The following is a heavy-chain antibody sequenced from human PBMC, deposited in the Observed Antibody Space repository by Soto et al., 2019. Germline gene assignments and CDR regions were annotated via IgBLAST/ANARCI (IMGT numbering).Heavy chain of an antibody. Sequence: GGSLRLSCAASGFIFNDYSMDWVRQAPEKGLEWVSSISSSGTYIYYADSVKGRFTISRDNAKNSLYLQMNSLRAEDTAVYYCARDPGITMVRGVIITVRYYYGMDVWGQGTTVTVSS. CDR2: ISSSGTYI. V-gene: IGHV3-21*04. D-gene: IGHD3-10*01. CDR1: GFIFNDYS. CDR3: ARDPGITMVRGVIITVRYYYGMDV. J-gene: IGHJ6*02.